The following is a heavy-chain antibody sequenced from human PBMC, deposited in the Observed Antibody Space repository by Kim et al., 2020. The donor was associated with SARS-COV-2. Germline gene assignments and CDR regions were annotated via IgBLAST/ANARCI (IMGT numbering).Heavy chain of an antibody. D-gene: IGHD3-22*01. CDR1: GFTFSSYA. Sequence: GGSLRLSCAASGFTFSSYAMSWVRQAPGKGLEWVSAISGSGGSTYYADSVKGRFTISRDNSKNTLYLQMNSLRAEDTAVYYCAKDVPGHSSIVVVISVGYFDLWGRGTLVTVSS. CDR2: ISGSGGST. J-gene: IGHJ2*01. V-gene: IGHV3-23*01. CDR3: AKDVPGHSSIVVVISVGYFDL.